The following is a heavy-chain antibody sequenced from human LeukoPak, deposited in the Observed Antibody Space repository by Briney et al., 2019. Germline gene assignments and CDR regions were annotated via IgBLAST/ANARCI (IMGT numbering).Heavy chain of an antibody. Sequence: ASVKVSCKASGSTFSSYAISWVRQAPGQGLEWMGGIIPIFGTANYAQKFQGRVTITADESTSTAYMELSSLRSEDTAVYYCGYCSGGSCSPQDAFDIWGQGTMVTVSS. CDR3: GYCSGGSCSPQDAFDI. CDR2: IIPIFGTA. CDR1: GSTFSSYA. J-gene: IGHJ3*02. D-gene: IGHD2-15*01. V-gene: IGHV1-69*13.